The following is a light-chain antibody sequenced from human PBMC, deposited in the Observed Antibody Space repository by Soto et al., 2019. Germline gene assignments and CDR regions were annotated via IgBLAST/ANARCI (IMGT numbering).Light chain of an antibody. V-gene: IGKV3-20*01. J-gene: IGKJ1*01. Sequence: EVVLTQSPGTLSLSPGERATLSCRASQSVSATYLAWYQHKPVQPPRLLIYGVSNRATGIPDRFTGSGSGTDFTLTINRLEPEDFAVYYCQQYGRLPWTFGQGTKVEIK. CDR3: QQYGRLPWT. CDR1: QSVSATY. CDR2: GVS.